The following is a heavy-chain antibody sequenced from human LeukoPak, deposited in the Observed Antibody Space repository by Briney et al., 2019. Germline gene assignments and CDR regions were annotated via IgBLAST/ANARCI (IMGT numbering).Heavy chain of an antibody. D-gene: IGHD6-13*01. Sequence: ASVKVSCKASGYTFTSYAMHWVRQAPGQRLEWMGWINAGNGNTKYSQKFQGRVTITRDTSASTAYMELSSLRSEDTAVYYCASPIAAAGTNYYYYCGMDVWGQGTTVTVSS. CDR1: GYTFTSYA. V-gene: IGHV1-3*01. CDR2: INAGNGNT. CDR3: ASPIAAAGTNYYYYCGMDV. J-gene: IGHJ6*02.